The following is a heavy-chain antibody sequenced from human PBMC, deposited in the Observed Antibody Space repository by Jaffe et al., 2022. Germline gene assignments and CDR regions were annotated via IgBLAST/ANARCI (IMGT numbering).Heavy chain of an antibody. D-gene: IGHD5-18*01. J-gene: IGHJ4*02. V-gene: IGHV3-53*02. Sequence: EVQLVETGGGLIQPGGSLRLSCAASGFTVSSNYMSWVRQAPGKGLEWVSVIYSGGSTYYADSVKGRFTISRDNSKNTLYLQMNSLRAEDTAVYYCARDRRYSYGSIYFDYWGQGTLVTVSS. CDR2: IYSGGST. CDR1: GFTVSSNY. CDR3: ARDRRYSYGSIYFDY.